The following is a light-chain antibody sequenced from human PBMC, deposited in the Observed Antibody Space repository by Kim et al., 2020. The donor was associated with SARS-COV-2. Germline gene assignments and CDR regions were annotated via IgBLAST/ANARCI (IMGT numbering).Light chain of an antibody. J-gene: IGLJ2*01. V-gene: IGLV3-19*01. CDR1: SRRSYY. CDR3: TSRDSNDNVV. Sequence: FGQTGSITCQGDSRRSYYATWYQQKPGHAPILVIYGKNNRPSGIPDRFSGSSSGNTASLTITGTQAGDEADYYCTSRDSNDNVVFGGGTHLTVL. CDR2: GKN.